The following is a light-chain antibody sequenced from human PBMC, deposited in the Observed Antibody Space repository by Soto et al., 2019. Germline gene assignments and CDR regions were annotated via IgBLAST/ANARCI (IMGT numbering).Light chain of an antibody. CDR1: QSVYTD. Sequence: EVVMTQSPATLSVSPGERATLSCRASQSVYTDLAWYQQKPGQAPRLLFYGTSTRATGIPARFSASGSETEFTLTIASLQSEDFAVYYCQQYHNWRTFGQGTKVEIK. CDR2: GTS. CDR3: QQYHNWRT. V-gene: IGKV3-15*01. J-gene: IGKJ1*01.